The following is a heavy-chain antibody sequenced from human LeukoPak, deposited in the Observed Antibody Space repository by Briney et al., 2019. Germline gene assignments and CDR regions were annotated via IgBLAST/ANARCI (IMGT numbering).Heavy chain of an antibody. V-gene: IGHV3-74*01. CDR1: GFTFSSNW. D-gene: IGHD2-8*01. CDR2: INSDQSTT. J-gene: IGHJ6*02. CDR3: VCTNRYSMDV. Sequence: PGGSLRLSCVRSGFTFSSNWMHSVRQAPGKGLVWVSRINSDQSTTNYADSVKGRFTISRDNAKNTLYLQMNSLTADDTAVFYCVCTNRYSMDVWGQGTTVTVSS.